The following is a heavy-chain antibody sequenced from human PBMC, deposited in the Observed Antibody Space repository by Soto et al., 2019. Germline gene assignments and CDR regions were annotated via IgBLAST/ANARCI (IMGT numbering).Heavy chain of an antibody. D-gene: IGHD2-2*02. CDR3: ARGLDIVVVPAAINTAYNWFDP. J-gene: IGHJ5*02. V-gene: IGHV1-69*06. CDR1: GGTFSSYA. CDR2: IIPIFGTA. Sequence: ASVKVSFKASGGTFSSYAISWVRQAPGQGLEWMGGIIPIFGTANYAQKFQGRVTITADKSTSTAYMELSSLRSEDTAVYYCARGLDIVVVPAAINTAYNWFDPWGQGTLVTAPQ.